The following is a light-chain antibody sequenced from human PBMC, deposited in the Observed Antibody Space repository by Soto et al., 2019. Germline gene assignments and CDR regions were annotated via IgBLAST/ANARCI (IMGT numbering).Light chain of an antibody. CDR2: DVS. Sequence: DIVLTQSPGTLSLSPGERATLSCRASRSVTTYVAWYQQKPGQAPRLLIYDVSTRATGIPDRFSGSGSGTDFTLTISRLEPEDFAVYYCQQSGPSPSTFGQGTNLEI. CDR3: QQSGPSPST. CDR1: RSVTTY. J-gene: IGKJ2*01. V-gene: IGKV3-20*01.